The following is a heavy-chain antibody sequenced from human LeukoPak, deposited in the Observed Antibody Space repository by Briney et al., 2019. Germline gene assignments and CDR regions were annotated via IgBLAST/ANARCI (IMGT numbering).Heavy chain of an antibody. CDR1: GGSISSYY. CDR2: IYYSGST. Sequence: PSETLSLTCTVSGGSISSYYLSWIRQPPGKGLEWIGYIYYSGSTNYNPSLKSRVTISVDTSKNQFSLKLSSVTAADTAVYYCARKGDVWGKGTTVTVSP. J-gene: IGHJ6*04. CDR3: ARKGDV. V-gene: IGHV4-59*08.